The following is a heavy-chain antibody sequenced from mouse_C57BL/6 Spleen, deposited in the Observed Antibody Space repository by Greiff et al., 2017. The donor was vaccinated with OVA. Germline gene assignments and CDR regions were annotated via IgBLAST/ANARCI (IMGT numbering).Heavy chain of an antibody. D-gene: IGHD1-1*01. CDR2: LYPGSGNT. J-gene: IGHJ2*01. V-gene: IGHV1-76*01. CDR3: ARQGFSTTVVAPLDY. Sequence: VQLQQSGAELVRPGASVKLSCKASGYTFTDYYINWVKQRPGQGLEWIARLYPGSGNTYYNEKFKGKATLTAEKSSSTAYMQLSSLTSEDSAVYFCARQGFSTTVVAPLDYWGQGTTLTVSS. CDR1: GYTFTDYY.